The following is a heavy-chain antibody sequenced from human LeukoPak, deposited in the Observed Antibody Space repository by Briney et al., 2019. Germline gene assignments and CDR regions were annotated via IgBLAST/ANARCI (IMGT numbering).Heavy chain of an antibody. J-gene: IGHJ5*01. CDR3: ASTVHGSTTDSEGYYPKWFDP. D-gene: IGHD3-3*01. V-gene: IGHV3-21*06. CDR2: ISTRSNYI. Sequence: GGSLRLSCAASGSVFSRFTMNWFRQSPGKGLEWVSSISTRSNYIYYADSVKGRFNISRDNTQNSLFLDMTRLRDEDTAVYYCASTVHGSTTDSEGYYPKWFDPWGQGTLVTVSS. CDR1: GSVFSRFT.